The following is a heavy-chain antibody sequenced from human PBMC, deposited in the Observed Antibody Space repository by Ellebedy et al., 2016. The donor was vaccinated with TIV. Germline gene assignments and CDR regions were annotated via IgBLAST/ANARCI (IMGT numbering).Heavy chain of an antibody. V-gene: IGHV4-39*01. Sequence: MPSETLSLTCDVSGGFVNNSRHYWAWIRQPPGKGLEWLGSVYHSGSPYYNPSFKSRVTLSADTSKNQFSLNLRTVTAAETAVYYCARIDSWQPIDDWGQGILVTVSS. CDR2: VYHSGSP. D-gene: IGHD3-9*01. J-gene: IGHJ4*02. CDR1: GGFVNNSRHY. CDR3: ARIDSWQPIDD.